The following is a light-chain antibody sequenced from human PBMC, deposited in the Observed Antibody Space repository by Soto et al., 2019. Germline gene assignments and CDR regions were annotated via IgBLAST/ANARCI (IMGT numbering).Light chain of an antibody. CDR2: DVS. V-gene: IGLV2-11*01. J-gene: IGLJ1*01. CDR3: CSYAGSLFV. Sequence: QSALTQPRSVSGSPGQSVTISCTGPSSDVGAYNYVSWYQQHPGKAPKLMIYDVSKRPSGVPDHFSGSKSGNTASLTISGLQAEDEADYYCCSYAGSLFVFGTGTKVTVL. CDR1: SSDVGAYNY.